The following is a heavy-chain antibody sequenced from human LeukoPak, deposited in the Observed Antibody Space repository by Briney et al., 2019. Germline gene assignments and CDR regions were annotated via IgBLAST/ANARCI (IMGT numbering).Heavy chain of an antibody. Sequence: PGGSLRLSCAASGFTFDDYAMYWVRQAPGKGMEWGSGISWNSGSIGYADSVKGRFTISRDNAKNSLYLQMNSLRAEDTAVYYCARDDSSGYYYLGNGMDVWGQGTTVTVSS. CDR2: ISWNSGSI. J-gene: IGHJ6*02. CDR3: ARDDSSGYYYLGNGMDV. CDR1: GFTFDDYA. D-gene: IGHD3-22*01. V-gene: IGHV3-9*01.